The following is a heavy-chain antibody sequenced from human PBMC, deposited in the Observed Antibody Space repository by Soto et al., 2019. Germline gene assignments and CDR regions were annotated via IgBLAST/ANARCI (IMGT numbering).Heavy chain of an antibody. Sequence: SVKVSCKASGGTFSSYAISWVRQAPGQGLEWMGGIIPIFGTANYAQKFQGRVTITADESTSTAYMELSSLRSEDTAVYYCARPDCSGGSCYPGVGYNWFDPWGQGTLVTVSS. CDR3: ARPDCSGGSCYPGVGYNWFDP. CDR1: GGTFSSYA. V-gene: IGHV1-69*13. J-gene: IGHJ5*02. D-gene: IGHD2-15*01. CDR2: IIPIFGTA.